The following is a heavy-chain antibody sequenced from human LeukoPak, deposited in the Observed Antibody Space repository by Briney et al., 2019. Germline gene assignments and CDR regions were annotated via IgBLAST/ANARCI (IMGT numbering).Heavy chain of an antibody. CDR3: ASSVGMVRGASNY. D-gene: IGHD3-10*01. J-gene: IGHJ4*02. Sequence: ASVKVSCKASGYTFTGYYMHWVRQAPGQGLEWKGWINSNSGGTNYAQKFQGRVTMTRDTSISTAYMELSRLRSDDTAVYYCASSVGMVRGASNYWGQGTLVTVSP. V-gene: IGHV1-2*02. CDR1: GYTFTGYY. CDR2: INSNSGGT.